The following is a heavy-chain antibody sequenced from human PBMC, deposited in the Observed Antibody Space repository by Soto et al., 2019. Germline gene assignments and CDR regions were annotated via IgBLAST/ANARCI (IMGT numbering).Heavy chain of an antibody. CDR2: ISGSGGST. J-gene: IGHJ4*02. V-gene: IGHV3-23*01. Sequence: GGSLRLSCAASGFTFSSYAMSWVRQAPGKGLEKGLEWVSAISGSGGSTYYADSVKGRFTISRDNSKNTLYLQMNSLRAEDTAVYYCAKVPIVVVPPRLFDYWGQGTLVTVSS. D-gene: IGHD3-22*01. CDR3: AKVPIVVVPPRLFDY. CDR1: GFTFSSYA.